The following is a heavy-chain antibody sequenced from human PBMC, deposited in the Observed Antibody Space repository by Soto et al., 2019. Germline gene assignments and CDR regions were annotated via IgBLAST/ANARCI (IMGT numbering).Heavy chain of an antibody. V-gene: IGHV1-18*01. Sequence: QVHLVQSGAEVKKPGASVKVSCKCSGYTFTSYGITWVRQAPGQGLEWMGWISAHNGNTDYAQKLQGRVTVTRDTSTSTAYMELRSRGSDDTAVYSCARGRYGDYWGQGALVTVSS. D-gene: IGHD1-1*01. CDR2: ISAHNGNT. J-gene: IGHJ4*02. CDR3: ARGRYGDY. CDR1: GYTFTSYG.